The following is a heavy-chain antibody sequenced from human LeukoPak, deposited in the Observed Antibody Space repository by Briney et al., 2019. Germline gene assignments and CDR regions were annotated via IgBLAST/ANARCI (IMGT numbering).Heavy chain of an antibody. CDR1: GGTFSSYA. CDR3: ARSYYYDSSGYYYIGWCDP. D-gene: IGHD3-22*01. V-gene: IGHV1-69*13. J-gene: IGHJ5*02. Sequence: VKVSCKASGGTFSSYAISWVRQAPGQGLEWMGGIIPVFATANYAQKFQGRVTITADESTYTAYMELSSLRSEDTAVYYCARSYYYDSSGYYYIGWCDPWGQGTLVTVSS. CDR2: IIPVFATA.